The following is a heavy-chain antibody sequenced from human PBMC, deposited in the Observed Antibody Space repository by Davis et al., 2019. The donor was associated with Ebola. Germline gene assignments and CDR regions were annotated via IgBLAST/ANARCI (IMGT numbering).Heavy chain of an antibody. D-gene: IGHD5-18*01. V-gene: IGHV1-18*01. CDR3: ATSVDTAMVPSPFDY. Sequence: ASVKVSCKTSGYNFDDYGINWVRQAPGQGLEWMGWISGYNLKTTYAQKFQGRVTMTINTSTDTAYMELRSLRSDDTAVYYCATSVDTAMVPSPFDYWGQGTLVTVSS. CDR2: ISGYNLKT. J-gene: IGHJ4*02. CDR1: GYNFDDYG.